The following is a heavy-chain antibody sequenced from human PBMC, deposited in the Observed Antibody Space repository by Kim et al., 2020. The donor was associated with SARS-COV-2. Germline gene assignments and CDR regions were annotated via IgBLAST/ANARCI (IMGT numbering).Heavy chain of an antibody. D-gene: IGHD6-6*01. CDR1: GGSFSVYY. Sequence: SETLSLTCAVYGGSFSVYYWSWIRQPPGKGLEWIGEINHSGSTNYNPSLKSRVTISVDTSKNQFSLKLSSVTAADTAVYYCASSGFGGYSSSSSPFDYWGQGTLVTVSS. V-gene: IGHV4-34*01. CDR3: ASSGFGGYSSSSSPFDY. CDR2: INHSGST. J-gene: IGHJ4*02.